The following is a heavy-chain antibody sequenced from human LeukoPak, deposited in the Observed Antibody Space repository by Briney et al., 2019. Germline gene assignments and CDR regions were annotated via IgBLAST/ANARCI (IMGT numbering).Heavy chain of an antibody. Sequence: ASVKVSCKASGYTFTGYYMHWVRQAPGQGLEWMGWINPNSGGTNYAQKFQGWVTMTRDTSISTAYMELSRLRSDDTAVYYCARAGCSSTSCRTMEAGHWFDPWGQGTLVTVSS. CDR2: INPNSGGT. CDR1: GYTFTGYY. D-gene: IGHD2-2*01. V-gene: IGHV1-2*04. CDR3: ARAGCSSTSCRTMEAGHWFDP. J-gene: IGHJ5*02.